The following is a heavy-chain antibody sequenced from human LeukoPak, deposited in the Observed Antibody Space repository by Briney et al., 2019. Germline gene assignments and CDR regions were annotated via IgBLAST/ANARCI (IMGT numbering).Heavy chain of an antibody. V-gene: IGHV3-30*04. CDR1: GFTFSSYA. D-gene: IGHD1-26*01. CDR3: ASHKVGATSFDY. Sequence: GGSLRLSCAASGFTFSSYAMHWVRQAPGKGLEWVAVISYDGSNKYYADSVKGRFTISRDNSKNTLYLQMNSLRAEDTAVYYCASHKVGATSFDYLGQGTLVTVSS. J-gene: IGHJ4*02. CDR2: ISYDGSNK.